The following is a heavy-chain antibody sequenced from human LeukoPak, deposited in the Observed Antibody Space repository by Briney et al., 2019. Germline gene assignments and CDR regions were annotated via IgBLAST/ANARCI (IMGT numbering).Heavy chain of an antibody. D-gene: IGHD5-12*01. CDR3: AKDDAWVRYQD. CDR2: ISYDGSNK. Sequence: GGSLRLSCAASGFTFSSYAMHWVRQAPGKGLEWVAVISYDGSNKYYADSVKGRFTISRDNSENTLYLQMNSLRAEDTAVYYCAKDDAWVRYQDWGQGTLVTVSS. J-gene: IGHJ4*02. CDR1: GFTFSSYA. V-gene: IGHV3-30*04.